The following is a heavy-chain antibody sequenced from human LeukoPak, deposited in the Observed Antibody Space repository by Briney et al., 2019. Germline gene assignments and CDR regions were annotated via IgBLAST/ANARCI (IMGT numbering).Heavy chain of an antibody. V-gene: IGHV3-48*02. Sequence: PGTSLRLSCAASGFTFTTYNMNWVRQAPGKGLEWVSFISSDSKIIYYADSVKGRFTVSRDNAKNSLYLQMNSLTDEDTAVYYCARNPAGIGDYWGQGTLVTVSS. D-gene: IGHD1-26*01. CDR1: GFTFTTYN. CDR3: ARNPAGIGDY. CDR2: ISSDSKII. J-gene: IGHJ4*02.